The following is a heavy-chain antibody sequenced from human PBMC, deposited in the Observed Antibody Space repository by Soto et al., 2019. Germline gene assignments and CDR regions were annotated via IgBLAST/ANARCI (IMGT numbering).Heavy chain of an antibody. CDR1: GGSVSSGSYY. CDR2: IYYSGST. D-gene: IGHD1-26*01. Sequence: PSETLSLTCTVSGGSVSSGSYYWSWIRQPPGKGLEWIGYIYYSGSTNYNPSLKSQVTISVDTSKNQFSLKLSSVTAADTAVYYCARERIVGATFTDYWGQGTLVTVSS. J-gene: IGHJ4*02. V-gene: IGHV4-61*01. CDR3: ARERIVGATFTDY.